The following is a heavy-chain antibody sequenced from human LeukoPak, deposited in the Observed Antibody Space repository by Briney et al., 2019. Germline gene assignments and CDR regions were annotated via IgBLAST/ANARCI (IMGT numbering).Heavy chain of an antibody. CDR3: ARSDILTGYYASFDY. CDR2: ISSSSSYI. CDR1: GFTFSSYS. J-gene: IGHJ4*02. Sequence: GGSLRLSCAASGFTFSSYSMNWVRQAPGKGLEWVSSISSSSSYIYYADSVKGRFTISRDNAKNSLYLQMNSLRAEDTAVYYCARSDILTGYYASFDYWGQGTLVTVS. D-gene: IGHD3-9*01. V-gene: IGHV3-21*01.